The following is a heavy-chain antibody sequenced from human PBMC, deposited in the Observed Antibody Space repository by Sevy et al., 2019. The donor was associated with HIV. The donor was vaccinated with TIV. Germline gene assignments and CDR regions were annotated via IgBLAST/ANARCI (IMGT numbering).Heavy chain of an antibody. J-gene: IGHJ3*02. V-gene: IGHV1-24*01. D-gene: IGHD2-2*01. CDR1: GSTLTRLA. CDR2: FDPEDGET. CDR3: ARTGCSITSCLTADAFDI. Sequence: ASVKVSCKVSGSTLTRLAIHWVRQAPGKGPEWMGSFDPEDGETIYSQKFQGRVTMTEDTSTDTGYLELSSLRAEDTAVYYCARTGCSITSCLTADAFDIWGQGTLVTVSS.